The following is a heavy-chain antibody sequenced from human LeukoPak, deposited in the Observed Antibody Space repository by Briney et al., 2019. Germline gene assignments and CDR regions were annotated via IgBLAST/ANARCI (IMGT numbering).Heavy chain of an antibody. CDR2: ISGSGGST. CDR1: GFTFSSYA. Sequence: GGSLRLSCAASGFTFSSYAMSWVRQAPGKGLEWVSAISGSGGSTYYADSVKGRFTMSRDNSKNTLYLQMNSLRAEDTAVYYCARDGGEPGYYYDSSGYGGLDYWGQGTLVTVSS. D-gene: IGHD3-22*01. J-gene: IGHJ4*02. V-gene: IGHV3-23*01. CDR3: ARDGGEPGYYYDSSGYGGLDY.